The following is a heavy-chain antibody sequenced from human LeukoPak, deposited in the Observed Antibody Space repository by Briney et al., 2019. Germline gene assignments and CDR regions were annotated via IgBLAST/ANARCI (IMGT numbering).Heavy chain of an antibody. V-gene: IGHV4-4*07. D-gene: IGHD2-15*01. Sequence: PSETLSLTCSVSGGSISSYYWSWIRQPAGKGREWIGRIYTTGNTDYNPSLKSRVTMSVDTSKNQFSLNLSSVTAADTAVYYCATCKAWDQNCSGGKVHYWGQGTLVTVSS. J-gene: IGHJ4*02. CDR3: ATCKAWDQNCSGGKVHY. CDR1: GGSISSYY. CDR2: IYTTGNT.